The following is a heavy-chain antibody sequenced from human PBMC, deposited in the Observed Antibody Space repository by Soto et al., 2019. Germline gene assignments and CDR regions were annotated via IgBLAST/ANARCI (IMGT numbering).Heavy chain of an antibody. Sequence: QVQLVQSGAEVKKPGSSVQVSCEASGGTFSSYPINWVRQAPGQGLEWMGGIIPFFGTSNYAQKFQGRVTITADDSTSTAYMELRSLRSEDTAVYYCARVGHITNYGRAVWGQGTTVTVSS. D-gene: IGHD1-26*01. J-gene: IGHJ6*02. CDR2: IIPFFGTS. CDR1: GGTFSSYP. CDR3: ARVGHITNYGRAV. V-gene: IGHV1-69*01.